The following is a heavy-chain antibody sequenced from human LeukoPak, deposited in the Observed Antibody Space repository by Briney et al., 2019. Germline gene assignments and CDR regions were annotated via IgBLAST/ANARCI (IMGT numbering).Heavy chain of an antibody. CDR1: GFTFSSYG. Sequence: GSLRLSCAASGFTFSSYGMTWVRHAPGKGPEWVSGITGSSASTFYAASVKGRFTISRDNSKNTVSLQMSSLRAEDTAIYYCARYESGYYGFDVWGQGTTVTVAS. V-gene: IGHV3-23*01. CDR3: ARYESGYYGFDV. CDR2: ITGSSAST. J-gene: IGHJ6*02. D-gene: IGHD2-2*01.